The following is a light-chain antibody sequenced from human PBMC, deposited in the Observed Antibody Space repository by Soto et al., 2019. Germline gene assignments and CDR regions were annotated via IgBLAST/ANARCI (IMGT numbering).Light chain of an antibody. CDR3: QQYGSSLWT. CDR1: QSVSSN. V-gene: IGKV3-20*01. Sequence: EIVMTQSPATLSVSPGARATLSCRASQSVSSNLAWYQQKPGQAPRLLIYGASTRATGIPDRFSGSGSGTDFTLTISRLEPEDFAVYYCQQYGSSLWTFGQGTKVDIK. J-gene: IGKJ1*01. CDR2: GAS.